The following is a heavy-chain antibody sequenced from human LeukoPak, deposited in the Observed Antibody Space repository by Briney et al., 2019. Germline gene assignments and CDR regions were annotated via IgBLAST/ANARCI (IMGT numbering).Heavy chain of an antibody. CDR2: IIPILGIA. Sequence: GASVKVSCKASGGTFSSYAISWVRQAPGQGLEWMGRIIPILGIANYAQKFQGRVTMTRNTSISTAYMELSSLRSEDTAVYYCARANRDLPFYYYYGMDVWGQGTTVTVSS. J-gene: IGHJ6*02. CDR1: GGTFSSYA. CDR3: ARANRDLPFYYYYGMDV. V-gene: IGHV1-69*04.